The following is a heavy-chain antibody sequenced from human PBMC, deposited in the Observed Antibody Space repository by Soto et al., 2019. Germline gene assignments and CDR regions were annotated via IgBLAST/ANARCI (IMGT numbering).Heavy chain of an antibody. CDR2: INPSGGST. V-gene: IGHV1-46*01. CDR3: ARDTAAGPPSDY. Sequence: QVQLVQSGAEVKKPGASVKVSCKASGYTFTSYYMHWVRQAPGQGLEWMGIINPSGGSTSYVQKFQGRVTMTRDTSTSTVYMELSSLRSEDTAVYYCARDTAAGPPSDYWGQGTLVTVSS. J-gene: IGHJ4*02. D-gene: IGHD6-13*01. CDR1: GYTFTSYY.